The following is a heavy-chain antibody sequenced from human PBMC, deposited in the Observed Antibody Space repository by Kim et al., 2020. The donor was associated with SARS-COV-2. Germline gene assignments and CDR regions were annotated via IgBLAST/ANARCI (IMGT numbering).Heavy chain of an antibody. Sequence: GGSLRLSCAASGFTFSNFGMTWVRQAPGGGLEWVSAIGASGSATYYADSVKGRFTIFRDNSNNILYLQMNGLRVEDTAVYYCGKRMGLVGAKDTDHWWGQGTLVTVSS. J-gene: IGHJ4*02. D-gene: IGHD1-26*01. CDR1: GFTFSNFG. CDR2: IGASGSAT. V-gene: IGHV3-23*01. CDR3: GKRMGLVGAKDTDHW.